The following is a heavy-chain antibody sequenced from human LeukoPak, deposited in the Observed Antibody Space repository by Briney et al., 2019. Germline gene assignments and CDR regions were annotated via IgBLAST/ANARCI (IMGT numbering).Heavy chain of an antibody. D-gene: IGHD6-19*01. Sequence: SGPTLVKPTQTLTLTCTFSGFSLSNSGEGGGWIRQPPGKALEWLALIYWDDDKRYSPPLKSRLTITKDTSKNQVVLTMTNMDPVDTATYYCAHKSWLVRFDYWGQGTPVTVSS. J-gene: IGHJ4*02. CDR3: AHKSWLVRFDY. CDR2: IYWDDDK. V-gene: IGHV2-5*02. CDR1: GFSLSNSGEG.